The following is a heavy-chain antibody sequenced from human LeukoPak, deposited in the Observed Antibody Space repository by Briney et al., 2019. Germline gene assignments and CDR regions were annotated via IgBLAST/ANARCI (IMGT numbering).Heavy chain of an antibody. CDR1: GGSFSGYY. CDR3: ARRKEGTSSRDY. CDR2: INHSGST. Sequence: SETLSLTCAVYGGSFSGYYWSWIRQPPGKGLEWIGEINHSGSTNYNPPLKSRLTISVDTSKNQFSLMLRSVTAADTAVYYCARRKEGTSSRDYWGQGTLVTVSS. V-gene: IGHV4-34*01. D-gene: IGHD6-13*01. J-gene: IGHJ4*02.